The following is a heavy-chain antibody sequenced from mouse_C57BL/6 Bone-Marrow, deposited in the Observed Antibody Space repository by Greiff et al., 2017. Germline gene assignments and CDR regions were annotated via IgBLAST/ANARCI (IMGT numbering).Heavy chain of an antibody. J-gene: IGHJ4*01. V-gene: IGHV5-6*01. CDR1: GFTFSSYG. CDR3: ANLLYYAMDY. D-gene: IGHD2-10*01. CDR2: ISSGGSYT. Sequence: DVHLVESGGDLVKPGGSLKLSCAASGFTFSSYGMSWVRQTPDKRLEWVATISSGGSYTYYPDSVKGRFTISRDNAKNTLYLQMSSLKSEDTAMYYCANLLYYAMDYWGQGTSVTVSS.